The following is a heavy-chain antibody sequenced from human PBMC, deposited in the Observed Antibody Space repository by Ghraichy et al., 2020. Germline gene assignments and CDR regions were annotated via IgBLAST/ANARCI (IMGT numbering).Heavy chain of an antibody. D-gene: IGHD6-13*01. CDR3: AKGAAGRYYYYYMDV. J-gene: IGHJ6*03. V-gene: IGHV3-9*01. CDR1: GFMFDDYA. Sequence: GGSLRLSCAASGFMFDDYAMHWVRQAPGKGLEWVSGISWNSGSIGYADSVKGRFTISRDNAKNSLYLQMNSLRAEDTALYYCAKGAAGRYYYYYMDVWGKGTTVTVSS. CDR2: ISWNSGSI.